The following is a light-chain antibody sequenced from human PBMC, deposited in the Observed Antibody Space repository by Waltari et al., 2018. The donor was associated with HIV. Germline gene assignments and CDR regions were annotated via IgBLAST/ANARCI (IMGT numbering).Light chain of an antibody. CDR2: EVY. J-gene: IGLJ2*01. CDR3: SSYAGINTYVL. CDR1: TRDVAGNTY. Sequence: QSALPQPPPASAPPRQPVPIPCHATTRDVAGNTYLAWYQQYPGKAPRLMIYEVYKRPSGVPHRFSGSKSGNTASLTVSGLQAEDEANYYCSSYAGINTYVLFGGGTKLTVL. V-gene: IGLV2-8*01.